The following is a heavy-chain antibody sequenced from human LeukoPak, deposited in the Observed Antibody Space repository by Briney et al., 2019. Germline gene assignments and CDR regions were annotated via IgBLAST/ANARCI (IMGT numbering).Heavy chain of an antibody. CDR1: GFTFSSYG. V-gene: IGHV3-30*03. Sequence: GGSLRLSCAASGFTFSSYGMHWVRQAPGKGLEWVAVISYDGSNKYYADSVKGRFTVSRDNAKNSLYLQMNSLRAEDTAVYFCAGGSGFDYFDYWGQGTLVTVSS. CDR3: AGGSGFDYFDY. D-gene: IGHD6-19*01. CDR2: ISYDGSNK. J-gene: IGHJ4*02.